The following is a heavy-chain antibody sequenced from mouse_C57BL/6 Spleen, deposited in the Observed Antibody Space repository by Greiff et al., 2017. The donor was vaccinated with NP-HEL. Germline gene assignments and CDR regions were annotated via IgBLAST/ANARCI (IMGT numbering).Heavy chain of an antibody. J-gene: IGHJ4*01. V-gene: IGHV1-64*01. D-gene: IGHD2-4*01. CDR2: IHPNSGST. CDR3: ARSPFYYDSLYAMDY. CDR1: GYTFTSYW. Sequence: VQLQQPGAELVKPGASVKLSCKASGYTFTSYWMHWVKQRPGQGLEWIGMIHPNSGSTNYNEKFKSKATLTVDKSSSTAYMQLSSLTSEDSAVYYCARSPFYYDSLYAMDYWGQGTSVTVSS.